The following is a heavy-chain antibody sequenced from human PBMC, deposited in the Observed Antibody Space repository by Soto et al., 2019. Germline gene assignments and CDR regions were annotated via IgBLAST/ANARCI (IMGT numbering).Heavy chain of an antibody. CDR1: GDTFDTFA. V-gene: IGHV1-69*12. CDR3: XXXXXXXXXXXXXYYALDV. Sequence: QVQLVQSGAEVLKPGSSVKLSCKTSGDTFDTFAISWVRQAPGQGLEWMGGIIPIFRTPDYTQKFQGRVTITADVXTXTAXXXXXXXXXXXXXXXXXXXXXXXXXXXXXXYYALDVWGQGTTVTVSS. J-gene: IGHJ6*02. CDR2: IIPIFRTP.